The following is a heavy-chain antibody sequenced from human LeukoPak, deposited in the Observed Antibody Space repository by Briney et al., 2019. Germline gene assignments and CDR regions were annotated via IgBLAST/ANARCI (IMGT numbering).Heavy chain of an antibody. CDR3: ASAGNSSSWLYYYYYYMDV. Sequence: PGRSLRLSCEASGFTLSYYAMHWVRQAPGKGPEWVAVMSSDGSYKDYGDSVKGRFTISRDNAKDSLYLQMNSLRAEDTAVYYCASAGNSSSWLYYYYYYMDVWGKGTTVTVSS. D-gene: IGHD6-13*01. CDR2: MSSDGSYK. CDR1: GFTLSYYA. J-gene: IGHJ6*03. V-gene: IGHV3-30*04.